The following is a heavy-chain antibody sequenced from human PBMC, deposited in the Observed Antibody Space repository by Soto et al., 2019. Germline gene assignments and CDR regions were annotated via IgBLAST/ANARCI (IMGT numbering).Heavy chain of an antibody. Sequence: GASVKVSCXASGFTFTSSAVQWVRQARGQRLEWIGWIVVGSGNTNYAQKFQERVTITRDMSTSTAYMELSSLRSEDTAVYYCAAEGSSGWYYFDYWGQGTLVTVSS. D-gene: IGHD6-19*01. CDR3: AAEGSSGWYYFDY. V-gene: IGHV1-58*01. CDR1: GFTFTSSA. J-gene: IGHJ4*02. CDR2: IVVGSGNT.